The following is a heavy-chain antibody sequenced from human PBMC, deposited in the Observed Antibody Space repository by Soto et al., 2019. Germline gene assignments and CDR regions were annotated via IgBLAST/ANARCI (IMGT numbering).Heavy chain of an antibody. D-gene: IGHD5-12*01. CDR1: GFTFSSYA. V-gene: IGHV3-23*01. Sequence: GGSLRLSCAASGFTFSSYAMSWVLQAPGKGLEWVSAISGSGGSTYYADSVKGRFTISRDNSKNTLYLQMNSLRAEDTAVYYCAKDRRGYDYYFDYWGQGTLVTVSS. CDR2: ISGSGGST. CDR3: AKDRRGYDYYFDY. J-gene: IGHJ4*02.